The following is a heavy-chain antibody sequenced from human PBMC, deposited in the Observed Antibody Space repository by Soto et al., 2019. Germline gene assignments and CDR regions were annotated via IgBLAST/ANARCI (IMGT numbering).Heavy chain of an antibody. V-gene: IGHV4-30-4*01. J-gene: IGHJ5*02. CDR1: GGSISSSDYY. CDR3: ARERRGGYWFDP. Sequence: SETLSLTCTVSGGSISSSDYYWSGIRQPPGKGLEWIGYIYYSGSTYYNPSLKSRVTISVDTSKNQFSLKLSSVTAADTAVYYCARERRGGYWFDPWAQGTLVTVSS. CDR2: IYYSGST.